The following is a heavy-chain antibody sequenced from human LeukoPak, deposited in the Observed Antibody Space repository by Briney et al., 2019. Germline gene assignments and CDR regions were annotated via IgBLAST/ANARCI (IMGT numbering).Heavy chain of an antibody. D-gene: IGHD3-22*01. CDR3: AKNGGYYDSSGYYYPPHYYFDY. J-gene: IGHJ4*02. V-gene: IGHV3-23*01. Sequence: GGSLRLSCAASGFTFSSYAMSWVRQAPGKGLEWVSAISGSGGSTYYADSVKGRFTISRDNSKNTLYLQMNSPRAEDTAVYYCAKNGGYYDSSGYYYPPHYYFDYWGQGTLVTVSS. CDR1: GFTFSSYA. CDR2: ISGSGGST.